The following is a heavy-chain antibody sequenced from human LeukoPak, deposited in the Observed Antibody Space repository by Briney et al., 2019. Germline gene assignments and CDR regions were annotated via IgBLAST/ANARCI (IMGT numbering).Heavy chain of an antibody. CDR3: ARPTFASYSSGYHY. J-gene: IGHJ4*02. Sequence: SETLSLTCTVSGGSISSYYWSWIRQPPGKGLEWIGYVYSSGSTNYNPSLKSRVTISVDTSKNQFSLKLNSVTAADTAVYYCARPTFASYSSGYHYWGQGTLVTVSS. CDR1: GGSISSYY. CDR2: VYSSGST. D-gene: IGHD3-22*01. V-gene: IGHV4-59*01.